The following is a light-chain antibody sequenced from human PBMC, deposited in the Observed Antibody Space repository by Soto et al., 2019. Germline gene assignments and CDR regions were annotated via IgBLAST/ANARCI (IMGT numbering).Light chain of an antibody. J-gene: IGKJ5*01. V-gene: IGKV4-1*01. CDR2: WAS. CDR3: QQYYSTPIT. CDR1: QSVLYSSNNKNY. Sequence: DIVMTQSPDSLAVSLGERATINCKSSQSVLYSSNNKNYLAWYQQIPGQPPKLLIYWASTRESGVPDRFSGSGSGTDFTLTISSLQAEDVAVYYCQQYYSTPITFGQGTRLENK.